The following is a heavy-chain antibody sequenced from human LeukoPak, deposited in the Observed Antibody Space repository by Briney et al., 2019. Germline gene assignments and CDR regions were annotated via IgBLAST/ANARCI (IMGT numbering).Heavy chain of an antibody. CDR2: ISDSGGST. J-gene: IGHJ4*02. CDR3: AKSQLWAPDYFDY. D-gene: IGHD5-18*01. Sequence: GGSLRLSCAASGFTFSSYAMSWVRQAPGKGLEWVSVISDSGGSTYYTDSVKGRFTISRDNSKNTLYLQMNSLRAEDTAVYYCAKSQLWAPDYFDYWGQGTLVTVSS. CDR1: GFTFSSYA. V-gene: IGHV3-23*01.